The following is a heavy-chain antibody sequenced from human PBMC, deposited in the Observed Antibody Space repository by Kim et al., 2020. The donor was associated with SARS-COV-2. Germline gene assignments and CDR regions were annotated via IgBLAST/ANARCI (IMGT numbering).Heavy chain of an antibody. CDR3: ARAGSGGMSDERDPTYYFDY. D-gene: IGHD3-10*01. Sequence: RFTSSRDNSKNTLYLQMNSRRAEDTAVYYCARAGSGGMSDERDPTYYFDYWGQGTLVTVSS. J-gene: IGHJ4*02. V-gene: IGHV3-30*07.